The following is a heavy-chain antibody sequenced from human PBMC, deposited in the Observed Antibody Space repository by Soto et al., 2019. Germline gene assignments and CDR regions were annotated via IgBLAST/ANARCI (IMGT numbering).Heavy chain of an antibody. V-gene: IGHV4-34*01. CDR1: GGSFSGYY. Sequence: SETLSLTCAVYGGSFSGYYWSWIRQPPGKGLEWIGEINHSGSTNYNPSLKSRVTISVDTSKNQFSLKLSSVTAADTAVYYCARARGRVLTGYYKASHFDYWGQGTLVTVSS. CDR3: ARARGRVLTGYYKASHFDY. CDR2: INHSGST. D-gene: IGHD3-9*01. J-gene: IGHJ4*02.